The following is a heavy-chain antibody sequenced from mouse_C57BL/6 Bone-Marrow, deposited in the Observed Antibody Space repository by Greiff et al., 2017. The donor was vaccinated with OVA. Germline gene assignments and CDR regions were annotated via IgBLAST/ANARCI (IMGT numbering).Heavy chain of an antibody. Sequence: VQLVESGGDLVKPGGSLKLSCAASGFTFSSYGMSWVRQTPDKRLEWVATISSGGSYTYYPDSVKGRFTISRDNAKNTLYLQMSSLKSEDTAMYYCARLGFVAYWGQGTLVTVSA. D-gene: IGHD2-2*01. J-gene: IGHJ3*01. CDR1: GFTFSSYG. V-gene: IGHV5-6*01. CDR2: ISSGGSYT. CDR3: ARLGFVAY.